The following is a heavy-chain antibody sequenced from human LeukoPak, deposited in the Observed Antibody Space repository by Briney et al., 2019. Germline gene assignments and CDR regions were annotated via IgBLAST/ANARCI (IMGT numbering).Heavy chain of an antibody. Sequence: QTGGSLRLSCAASGFTFSNYGMHWVRQAPGKGLEWVALISNDGSNEHYADSVKGRFTISRDNSENTLYLQVNSLRVEDTAVYYCARGHNPSGGATPYWGQGALVTVSS. D-gene: IGHD1-26*01. CDR3: ARGHNPSGGATPY. CDR1: GFTFSNYG. J-gene: IGHJ4*02. V-gene: IGHV3-30*03. CDR2: ISNDGSNE.